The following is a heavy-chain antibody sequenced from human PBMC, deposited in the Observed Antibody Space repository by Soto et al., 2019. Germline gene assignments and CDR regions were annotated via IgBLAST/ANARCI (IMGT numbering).Heavy chain of an antibody. D-gene: IGHD6-13*01. V-gene: IGHV1-2*04. CDR1: GYTFTGYY. CDR2: INPNSGGT. Sequence: ASVKVSCKASGYTFTGYYMHWVRQAPGQGLEWMGWINPNSGGTNYARKFQGWVTMTRDTSISTAYMELSRLRSDDTAVYYCARANLPGIAAAATGYFQHWGQGTLVTVSS. CDR3: ARANLPGIAAAATGYFQH. J-gene: IGHJ1*01.